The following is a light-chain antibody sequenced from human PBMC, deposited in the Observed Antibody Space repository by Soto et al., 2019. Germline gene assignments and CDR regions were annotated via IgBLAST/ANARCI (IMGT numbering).Light chain of an antibody. V-gene: IGLV2-8*01. Sequence: QSVLTQPPSASGSPGQSVTISCTGNSNDVGHSSFISWYQQHPGKGPKRIIYEVSKRPSGVPDRFSGSKSGNTASLSVSGLQDEDEADYFCNAQADNGKHVFGTGTKLTVL. CDR1: SNDVGHSSF. J-gene: IGLJ1*01. CDR3: NAQADNGKHV. CDR2: EVS.